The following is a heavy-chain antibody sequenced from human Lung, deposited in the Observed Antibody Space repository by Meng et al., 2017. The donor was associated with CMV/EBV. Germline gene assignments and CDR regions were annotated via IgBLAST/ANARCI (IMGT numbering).Heavy chain of an antibody. CDR1: YA. D-gene: IGHD2-2*01. V-gene: IGHV3-23*01. Sequence: YAVNWVRRAPGRGLEWVSSVTGRGTNTYYADSVKGRFTISRDNSRNTLYLQMNSLRAEDTAVYYCAKGKSRLPFCSSTSCAQYYFDYWGQGTLVTVSS. CDR2: VTGRGTNT. J-gene: IGHJ4*02. CDR3: AKGKSRLPFCSSTSCAQYYFDY.